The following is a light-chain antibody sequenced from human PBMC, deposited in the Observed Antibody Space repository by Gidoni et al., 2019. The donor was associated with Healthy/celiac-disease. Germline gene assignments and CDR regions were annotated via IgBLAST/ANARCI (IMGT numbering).Light chain of an antibody. J-gene: IGKJ1*01. CDR2: KAS. CDR3: QHYNDYGT. CDR1: QSISSW. Sequence: DTQMTQSPSTLSASVGDRVTITYWASQSISSWLAWYQQKLGKAPKLQIYKASSLESGVPSRFSGSGSGTGFTLTISSLQPDDLATYSCQHYNDYGTFGQGTKVEIK. V-gene: IGKV1-5*03.